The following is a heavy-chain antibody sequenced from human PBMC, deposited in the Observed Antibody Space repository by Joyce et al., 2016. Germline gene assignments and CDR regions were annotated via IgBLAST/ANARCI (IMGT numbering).Heavy chain of an antibody. CDR2: VKSKRQGGTT. Sequence: EVQLVESGGGLVKLGGSLRLSCAASGFSFRNAWVTWVRQGPGKGLAWVGRVKSKRQGGTTDYAAPVKGRFTISRDDSRDTAYLQMNSLKSEDTGVYFCVTGLCIGTACHWDDAFDVWGQGTMVTVSS. J-gene: IGHJ3*01. D-gene: IGHD2-2*01. CDR3: VTGLCIGTACHWDDAFDV. V-gene: IGHV3-15*01. CDR1: GFSFRNAW.